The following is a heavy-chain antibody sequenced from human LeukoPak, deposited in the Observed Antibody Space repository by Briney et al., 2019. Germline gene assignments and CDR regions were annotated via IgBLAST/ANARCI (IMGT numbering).Heavy chain of an antibody. Sequence: PGGSLRLSCATSGFSFTDYPMNWVRQAPGKGLEWISNIRTTAEGAKYAYYADSVKGRVTISRDDGKNTLYLHMNSLRDDDTAVYYGAADQRYAFDYWGQGILVTVSS. D-gene: IGHD3-9*01. V-gene: IGHV3-48*02. CDR2: IRTTAEGAKYA. J-gene: IGHJ4*02. CDR1: GFSFTDYP. CDR3: AADQRYAFDY.